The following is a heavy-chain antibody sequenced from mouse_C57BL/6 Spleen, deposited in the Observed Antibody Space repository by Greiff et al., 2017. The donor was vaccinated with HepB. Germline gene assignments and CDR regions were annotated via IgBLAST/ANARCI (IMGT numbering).Heavy chain of an antibody. V-gene: IGHV14-4*01. D-gene: IGHD1-1*01. Sequence: EVKLQQSGAELVRPGASVKLSCTASGFNIKDDYMHWVKQRPEQGLEWIGWIDPENGDTEYASKFQGKATITADTSSNTAYLQLSSLTSEDTAVYYCTTFYGSSYGWGQGTTLTVSS. J-gene: IGHJ2*01. CDR2: IDPENGDT. CDR3: TTFYGSSYG. CDR1: GFNIKDDY.